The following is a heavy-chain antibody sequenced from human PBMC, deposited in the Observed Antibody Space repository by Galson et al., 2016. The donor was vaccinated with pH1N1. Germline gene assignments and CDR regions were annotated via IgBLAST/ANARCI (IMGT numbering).Heavy chain of an antibody. CDR3: VKDGGTNWASYLFDS. CDR1: GFTFSNYA. CDR2: IRFDGTIK. D-gene: IGHD3-16*01. J-gene: IGHJ4*01. V-gene: IGHV3-30*02. Sequence: SLRLSCAPSGFTFSNYAMHWVRQAPGKGLEWVAFIRFDGTIKYYGDSVKCRFTISRDTSKTTLYLQMNSLRLGDTAVYYCVKDGGTNWASYLFDSWGHGTLVTVSS.